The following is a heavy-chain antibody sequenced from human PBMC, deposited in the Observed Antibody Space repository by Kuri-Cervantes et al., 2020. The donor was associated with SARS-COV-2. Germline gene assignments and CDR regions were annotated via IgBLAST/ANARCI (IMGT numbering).Heavy chain of an antibody. V-gene: IGHV3-48*02. J-gene: IGHJ6*02. CDR1: GFTFSSYS. Sequence: GESLKISCAASGFTFSSYSMNWVRQAPGKGLEWVSYISSSSSTIYYADSVKGRFTISRDNAKNSLYLQMNSLRDEDTAVYYCAREGVTGTTYYYYYGMDVWGQGTTVTVSS. CDR3: AREGVTGTTYYYYYGMDV. D-gene: IGHD1-7*01. CDR2: ISSSSSTI.